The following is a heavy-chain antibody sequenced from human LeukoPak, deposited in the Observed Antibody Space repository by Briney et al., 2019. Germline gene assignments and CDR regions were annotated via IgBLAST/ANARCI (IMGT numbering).Heavy chain of an antibody. Sequence: GESLKISCKGSGYSFSDSWIGWVRQMPGKGLEWMGIIYPGDSDTRYSPSFQGQVTISADKSISTAYLQWSSLTATDTAMYYCARQYGRPFDYWGQGTLVTVSS. V-gene: IGHV5-51*01. D-gene: IGHD4-17*01. J-gene: IGHJ4*02. CDR2: IYPGDSDT. CDR1: GYSFSDSW. CDR3: ARQYGRPFDY.